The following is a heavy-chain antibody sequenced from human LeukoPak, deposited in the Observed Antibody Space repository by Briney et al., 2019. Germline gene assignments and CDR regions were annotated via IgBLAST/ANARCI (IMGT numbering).Heavy chain of an antibody. CDR3: ARFGGSGNYYDSSGYLSNAFDI. CDR2: INHSGST. Sequence: SETLSLTCAVYGGSFSGYYWSWIRQPPGKGLEWIGEINHSGSTNYNPSLKSRVTISVDTSKNQFSLKLSSVTAADTAVYYCARFGGSGNYYDSSGYLSNAFDIWGQGTMVTVSS. D-gene: IGHD3-22*01. CDR1: GGSFSGYY. V-gene: IGHV4-34*01. J-gene: IGHJ3*02.